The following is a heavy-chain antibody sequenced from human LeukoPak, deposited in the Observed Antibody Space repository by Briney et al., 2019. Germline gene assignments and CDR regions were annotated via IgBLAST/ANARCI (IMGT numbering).Heavy chain of an antibody. J-gene: IGHJ5*02. CDR3: ARGRLYGDYGDSNWFDP. V-gene: IGHV1-2*06. D-gene: IGHD4-17*01. Sequence: ASVKVSCKASGYTFTGYYMHWVRQAPGQGLEWMGRINPNSGGTNYAQKFQGRVTMTRDTSISTAYMELSRLRSDDTAVYYCARGRLYGDYGDSNWFDPWGQGTLVTVSS. CDR2: INPNSGGT. CDR1: GYTFTGYY.